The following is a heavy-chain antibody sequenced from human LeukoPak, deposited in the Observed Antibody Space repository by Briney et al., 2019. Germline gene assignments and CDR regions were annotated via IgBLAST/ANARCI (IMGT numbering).Heavy chain of an antibody. J-gene: IGHJ4*02. CDR2: ISSSGTTI. Sequence: GGALRLSCAASGFTFSSYEMNWVRQAPGKGLEWVSYISSSGTTIYYADSVKGRFTISRDNAKNSLYLQMNSLRAEDTAVYYCARDRGYNYGHFDYWGQGTLVTVSS. CDR1: GFTFSSYE. D-gene: IGHD5-18*01. CDR3: ARDRGYNYGHFDY. V-gene: IGHV3-48*03.